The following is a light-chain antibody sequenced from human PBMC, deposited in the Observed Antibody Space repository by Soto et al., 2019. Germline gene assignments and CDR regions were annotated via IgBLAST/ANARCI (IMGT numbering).Light chain of an antibody. V-gene: IGLV2-18*02. Sequence: SALTKPPSVSGSPGQSVTISCTGTSSDVGSSNGVSWYQQPPGTAPKLMIYDVSNRPSGVPDRFSGSKSGNTASLTISGLQAEDEADYYCSSYTRSTTYVFGTGTKVTV. J-gene: IGLJ1*01. CDR1: SSDVGSSNG. CDR3: SSYTRSTTYV. CDR2: DVS.